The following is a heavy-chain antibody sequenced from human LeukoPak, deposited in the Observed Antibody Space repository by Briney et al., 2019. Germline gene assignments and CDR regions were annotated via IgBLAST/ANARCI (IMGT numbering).Heavy chain of an antibody. CDR3: ARVMSGYSSSWLPALEYFQH. CDR2: INPNSGGT. Sequence: ASVKVSCKASGYTFTGYYMHWVRQAPGQGLEWMGWINPNSGGTNYAQKFQGRVTMTRDTSTSTAYMELSRLRSDDTAVYYCARVMSGYSSSWLPALEYFQHWGQGTLVTVSS. CDR1: GYTFTGYY. D-gene: IGHD6-13*01. V-gene: IGHV1-2*02. J-gene: IGHJ1*01.